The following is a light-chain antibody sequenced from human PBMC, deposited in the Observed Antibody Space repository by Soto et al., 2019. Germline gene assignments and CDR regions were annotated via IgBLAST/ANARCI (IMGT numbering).Light chain of an antibody. CDR2: WAS. V-gene: IGKV4-1*01. CDR3: QQCYSTPYT. J-gene: IGKJ2*01. Sequence: DIVMTQSPDSLAVSLGERATINCKSSQSVLSSSNNKNYLAWYQQKPGQPPKLLIYWASTRESGVPDRFSGGGSGTDVTLTSSSLQAEDVAVYYCQQCYSTPYTFGQGTKLEIK. CDR1: QSVLSSSNNKNY.